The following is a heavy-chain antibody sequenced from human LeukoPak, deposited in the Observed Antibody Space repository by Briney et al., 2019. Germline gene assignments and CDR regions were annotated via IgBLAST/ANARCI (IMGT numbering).Heavy chain of an antibody. V-gene: IGHV3-30*18. CDR1: GFTFSSYG. CDR2: ISYDGSNK. J-gene: IGHJ5*02. Sequence: GGSLRLSCAASGFTFSSYGMHWVRQAPGKGLEWVAVISYDGSNKYYADSVKGRFTISRDNSKNTLYLQMNSLRAEDTAVYYCAKDGAAGDTGWFGPRGQGTLVTGSS. D-gene: IGHD6-13*01. CDR3: AKDGAAGDTGWFGP.